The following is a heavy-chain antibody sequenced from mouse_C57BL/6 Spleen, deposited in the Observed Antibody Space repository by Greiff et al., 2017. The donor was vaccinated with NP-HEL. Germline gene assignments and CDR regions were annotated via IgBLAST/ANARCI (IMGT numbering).Heavy chain of an antibody. CDR3: VLYDGDPWYCDV. CDR1: GYAFSSSW. V-gene: IGHV1-82*01. Sequence: VQLQQSGPELVKPGASVKISCKASGYAFSSSWMNWVKQRPGKGLEWIGRIYPGDGDTNYNGKFKGKATLTADKSSSTAYMQLSSLTSEDSAVYFCVLYDGDPWYCDVWGTGTTVTVSS. CDR2: IYPGDGDT. D-gene: IGHD2-3*01. J-gene: IGHJ1*03.